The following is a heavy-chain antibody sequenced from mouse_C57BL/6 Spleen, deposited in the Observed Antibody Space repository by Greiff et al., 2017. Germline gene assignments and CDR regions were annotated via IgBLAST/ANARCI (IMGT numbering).Heavy chain of an antibody. CDR1: GFNIKDYY. D-gene: IGHD2-4*01. V-gene: IGHV14-1*01. J-gene: IGHJ3*01. Sequence: VQLQQSGAELVRPGASVKLSCTASGFNIKDYYMHWVKQRPEQGLEWIGRIDPEDGDTEYAPKFQGKATMTADTSSNTAYLQLSSLTSEDTAVYYCTRAGYDLPFAYWGQGTLVTVSA. CDR2: IDPEDGDT. CDR3: TRAGYDLPFAY.